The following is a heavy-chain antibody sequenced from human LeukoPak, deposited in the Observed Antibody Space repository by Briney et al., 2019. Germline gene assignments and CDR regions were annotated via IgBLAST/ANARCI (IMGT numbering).Heavy chain of an antibody. CDR2: ISSSSSYI. V-gene: IGHV3-21*01. D-gene: IGHD2-15*01. J-gene: IGHJ6*01. CDR3: ARGSVGYCSGGGCYYGMDV. Sequence: GGSLRLSCAASGFTFSSYEMNWVRQAPGKGLEWVSYISSSSSYIYYADSVKGRFTISRDNAENSLYLQMNSLRAEDTAVYYCARGSVGYCSGGGCYYGMDVWGQGTTVTVSS. CDR1: GFTFSSYE.